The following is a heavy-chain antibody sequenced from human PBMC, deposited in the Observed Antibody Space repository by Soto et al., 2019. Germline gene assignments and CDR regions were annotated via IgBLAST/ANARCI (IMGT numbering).Heavy chain of an antibody. CDR3: ARDGQYRTDGFDI. V-gene: IGHV3-23*01. J-gene: IGHJ3*02. CDR2: LRRGGGST. D-gene: IGHD5-12*01. CDR1: GFTFSSQG. Sequence: EAQLLESGGELIQPGGSRGLSSPPSGFTFSSQGMSWARQAPGKGLEWIAGLRRGGGSTYYEDPVKGGFTISRDNSKNTLDLIMSSLRVEDTALYYCARDGQYRTDGFDIWGQGTMVTVSS.